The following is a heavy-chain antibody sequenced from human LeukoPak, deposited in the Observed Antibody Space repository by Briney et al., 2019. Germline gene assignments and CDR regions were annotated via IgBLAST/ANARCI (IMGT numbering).Heavy chain of an antibody. CDR2: ISSSSYYI. CDR3: ARVTLVRGVILSVPFDY. CDR1: GFTFSSYS. J-gene: IGHJ4*02. D-gene: IGHD3-10*01. Sequence: GGSLRLSCAASGFTFSSYSMNWVRQAPGKGLEWVSSISSSSYYIYYADSVKGRFTISRDSAMNSLYLQMDSLRAEDTAIYYCARVTLVRGVILSVPFDYWGQGTLVTVSS. V-gene: IGHV3-21*01.